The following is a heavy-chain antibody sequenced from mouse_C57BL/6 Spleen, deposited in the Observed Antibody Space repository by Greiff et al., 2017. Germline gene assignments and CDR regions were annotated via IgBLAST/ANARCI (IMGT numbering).Heavy chain of an antibody. Sequence: EVQLVESGAELVRPGASVKLSCTASGFTFSDYYMHWVKQRPEKGLEWIGWIYPENGDTDYASKFQGKATMTADTSSNTAYLQLSSLTSEDTAVYYCATDGYSNVYFDYWGQGTTLTVSS. V-gene: IGHV14-4*01. CDR2: IYPENGDT. CDR1: GFTFSDYY. D-gene: IGHD2-5*01. CDR3: ATDGYSNVYFDY. J-gene: IGHJ2*01.